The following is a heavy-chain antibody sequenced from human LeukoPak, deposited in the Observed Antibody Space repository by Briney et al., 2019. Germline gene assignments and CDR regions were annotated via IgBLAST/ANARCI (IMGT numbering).Heavy chain of an antibody. V-gene: IGHV4-59*12. CDR1: GGSISSYY. J-gene: IGHJ3*02. CDR3: ARDFRSTLDAFDI. CDR2: IYYSRST. Sequence: SETLSLTCTVSGGSISSYYWSWIRQPPGKGLEWIGYIYYSRSTNYNPSLKSRVTISVDKSKNQFSLKLSSVTAADTAVYYCARDFRSTLDAFDIWGQGTMVTVSS.